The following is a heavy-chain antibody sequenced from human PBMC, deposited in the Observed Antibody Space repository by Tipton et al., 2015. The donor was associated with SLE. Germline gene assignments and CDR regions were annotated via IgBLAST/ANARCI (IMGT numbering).Heavy chain of an antibody. CDR2: ISDDGSNK. J-gene: IGHJ3*02. D-gene: IGHD3-16*01. V-gene: IGHV3-30*03. CDR3: ARDLGRDDAFDI. CDR1: GFTFSSYG. Sequence: SLRLSCAASGFTFSSYGMHWVRQAPGKGLEWVAVISDDGSNKYYADSVKGRFSISRDNSKNTLYLQMNSLRAEDTAVYYCARDLGRDDAFDIWGQGTMVTVSS.